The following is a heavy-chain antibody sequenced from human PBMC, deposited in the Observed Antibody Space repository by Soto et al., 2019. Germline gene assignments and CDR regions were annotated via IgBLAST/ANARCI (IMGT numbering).Heavy chain of an antibody. D-gene: IGHD6-25*01. J-gene: IGHJ4*02. CDR1: PGSMNDYY. V-gene: IGHV4-59*01. CDR2: VYSGGSA. CDR3: ARTSRAAPGTGLDS. Sequence: SQPLSLTCQVFPGSMNDYYWSWMRQTPGMRLEWIGFVYSGGSAMYNPSLKSRVIISLETSTNQFSLTLTSLPAADSAVYYCARTSRAAPGTGLDSWGQGGLVSVSS.